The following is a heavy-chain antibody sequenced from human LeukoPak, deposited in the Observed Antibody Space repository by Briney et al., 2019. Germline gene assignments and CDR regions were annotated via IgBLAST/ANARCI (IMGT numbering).Heavy chain of an antibody. J-gene: IGHJ4*02. Sequence: GESLKISCKGSGYSFTSYWIGWVRQMPGKGLEWMGIIYPGDSDTRYSPSFQGQVTISADKSISTAYLQWSSLKASDTAMYYCARAQFPDYGGNSGGYFDYWGQGTLVTVSS. CDR1: GYSFTSYW. CDR3: ARAQFPDYGGNSGGYFDY. D-gene: IGHD4-23*01. CDR2: IYPGDSDT. V-gene: IGHV5-51*01.